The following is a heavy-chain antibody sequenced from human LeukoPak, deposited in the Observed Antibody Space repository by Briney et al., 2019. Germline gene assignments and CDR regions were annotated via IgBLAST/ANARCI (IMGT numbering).Heavy chain of an antibody. CDR1: GFTFSNYN. CDR3: ARDFAREFTIDY. J-gene: IGHJ4*02. V-gene: IGHV3-48*01. CDR2: ISSSSNII. D-gene: IGHD3-10*01. Sequence: PGGSLRLSCAASGFTFSNYNMNWVLQPPGKGLEWVSYISSSSNIIYYADSVKGRFTISSDNAKNSLFLQMNSLRAEDTAVYYCARDFAREFTIDYWGQGTLVTVSS.